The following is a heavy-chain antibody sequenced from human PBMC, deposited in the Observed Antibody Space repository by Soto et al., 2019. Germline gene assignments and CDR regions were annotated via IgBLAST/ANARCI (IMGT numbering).Heavy chain of an antibody. V-gene: IGHV2-70*01. CDR2: IDWADDK. CDR1: GFSLSTTGMC. CDR3: SRAVGGFTYGYPDY. D-gene: IGHD5-18*01. J-gene: IGHJ4*02. Sequence: SGPTLVNPTQTLTLTCTFSGFSLSTTGMCVSWIRQPPGTALEWLALIDWADDKYYSTSLKTRLTISKDTSKNQVVLTMTNVEPVDTSTYFCSRAVGGFTYGYPDYWGQGTLVTVSS.